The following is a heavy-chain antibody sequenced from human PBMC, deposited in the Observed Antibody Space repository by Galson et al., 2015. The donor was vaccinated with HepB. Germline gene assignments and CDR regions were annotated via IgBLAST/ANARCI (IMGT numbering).Heavy chain of an antibody. D-gene: IGHD3-3*01. Sequence: SLRLSCAASGFTLTDAWMSWVRQAPGKGLEWVGRFRSKADGGTTDYAAPVKGRFTISRDDSKSMVYLQMNSLKIEDTAVYYCTTGPEKSWSGDFDYWGQGTLVTVSS. V-gene: IGHV3-15*01. CDR3: TTGPEKSWSGDFDY. J-gene: IGHJ4*02. CDR1: GFTLTDAW. CDR2: FRSKADGGTT.